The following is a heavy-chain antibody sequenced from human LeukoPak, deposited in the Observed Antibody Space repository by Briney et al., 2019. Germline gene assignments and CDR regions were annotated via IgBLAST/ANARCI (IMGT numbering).Heavy chain of an antibody. D-gene: IGHD6-13*01. J-gene: IGHJ4*02. CDR3: AKDRESSRWAYYFDY. V-gene: IGHV3-23*01. CDR2: ISGSGGRT. Sequence: GGSLRLSCAASGFTFSSYAMSWVRQAPGKGLGWVSAISGSGGRTYYADSVKGRFTISRDNSKNTLYPQMNSLRAEDTAVYYCAKDRESSRWAYYFDYWGQGTLVTVSS. CDR1: GFTFSSYA.